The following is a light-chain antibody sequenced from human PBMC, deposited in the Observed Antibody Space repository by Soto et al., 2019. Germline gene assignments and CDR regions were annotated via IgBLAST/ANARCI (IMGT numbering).Light chain of an antibody. CDR2: GAS. Sequence: EIVLTQSPGTLSLSPGERVTLSCRASQSVTRSFLAWYQQNPGQAPRLLIYGASSRATGIPDRFSGSESGTDFTLTIGRREPEDFAVYYCHQYGSSPQAFGPGTKVDIK. CDR1: QSVTRSF. V-gene: IGKV3-20*01. J-gene: IGKJ3*01. CDR3: HQYGSSPQA.